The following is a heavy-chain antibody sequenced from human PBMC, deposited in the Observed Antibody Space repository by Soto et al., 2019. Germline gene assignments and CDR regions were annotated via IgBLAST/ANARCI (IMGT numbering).Heavy chain of an antibody. CDR3: ASSAMDHYYSGMDV. D-gene: IGHD5-18*01. V-gene: IGHV1-69*12. Sequence: QVQLVQSGAEVKKPGSSVKVSCKASGGTFNSYAISWVRQAPGQGLEWMGGIIPIFGTANYAQKFQGRVTITADESSSTADMELSSLRSEDTAVYYCASSAMDHYYSGMDVWGQGTTVTVSS. CDR2: IIPIFGTA. J-gene: IGHJ6*02. CDR1: GGTFNSYA.